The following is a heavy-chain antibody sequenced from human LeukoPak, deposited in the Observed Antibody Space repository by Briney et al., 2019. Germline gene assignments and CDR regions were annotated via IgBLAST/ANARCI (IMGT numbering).Heavy chain of an antibody. Sequence: GGSLRLSCAASGFNVSSNYMSWVRQAPGKGLEWVSVIYSGGSTYYADSVKGRFTISRDNSKNTLYLQMNSLRAEDTAVYYCARDRGALGATGIKDAFDIWGQGTMVTVSS. CDR1: GFNVSSNY. CDR3: ARDRGALGATGIKDAFDI. V-gene: IGHV3-53*05. J-gene: IGHJ3*02. D-gene: IGHD1-26*01. CDR2: IYSGGST.